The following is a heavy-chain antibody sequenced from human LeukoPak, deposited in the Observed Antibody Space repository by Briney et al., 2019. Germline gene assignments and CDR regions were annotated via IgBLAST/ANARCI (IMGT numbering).Heavy chain of an antibody. J-gene: IGHJ5*02. D-gene: IGHD2-2*01. CDR2: INHSGST. Sequence: SETLSLTCAVYGGSFSGYYWSWIRQPPGKGLEWIGEINHSGSTNYNPSLKSRVTISVDTSKNQFSLKLSSVTAADTAVYYCASLVVPAAMGWFDPWGQGTLVTVSS. V-gene: IGHV4-34*01. CDR1: GGSFSGYY. CDR3: ASLVVPAAMGWFDP.